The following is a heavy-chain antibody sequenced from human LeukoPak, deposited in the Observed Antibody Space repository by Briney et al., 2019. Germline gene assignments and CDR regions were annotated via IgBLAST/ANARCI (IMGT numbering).Heavy chain of an antibody. D-gene: IGHD3-10*01. V-gene: IGHV1-69*05. CDR2: FIPIFGTA. CDR1: GGTFSRNA. J-gene: IGHJ4*02. CDR3: ACPDASMVSAFAY. Sequence: GASVKVSCKASGGTFSRNAIRWVRQAPGQGLEWWRGFIPIFGTASDAANFQGRVTITTDKITSTAYMELRRQRSGDTAVYYCACPDASMVSAFAYWGQGTLVTVSS.